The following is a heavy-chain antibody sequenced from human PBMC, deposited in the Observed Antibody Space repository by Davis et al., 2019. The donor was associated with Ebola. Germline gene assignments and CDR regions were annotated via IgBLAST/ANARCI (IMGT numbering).Heavy chain of an antibody. D-gene: IGHD6-6*01. CDR1: GFTVSSNY. Sequence: GGSLRLSCAASGFTVSSNYMSWVRQAPGKGLEWVSVIYSGGSTYYADSVKGRFTISRDNSKNTLYLQMNSLRAEDTAVYYCAKDRYSSSSPGLFDPWGQGTLVTVSS. V-gene: IGHV3-53*01. J-gene: IGHJ5*02. CDR3: AKDRYSSSSPGLFDP. CDR2: IYSGGST.